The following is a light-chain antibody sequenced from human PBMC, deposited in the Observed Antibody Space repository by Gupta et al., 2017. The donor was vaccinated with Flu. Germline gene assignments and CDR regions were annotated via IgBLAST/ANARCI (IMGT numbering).Light chain of an antibody. CDR2: DAS. Sequence: TQMTQSPSSLSASVGDRVTITCQASQGVKNYLNWYQQKPGKPPKLLIYDASNLEAGVSSRFSGSGSGTHFSFTISRLQPEDAATYFCHQYDDLPPTFGQGTKLQI. J-gene: IGKJ2*01. CDR3: HQYDDLPPT. CDR1: QGVKNY. V-gene: IGKV1-33*01.